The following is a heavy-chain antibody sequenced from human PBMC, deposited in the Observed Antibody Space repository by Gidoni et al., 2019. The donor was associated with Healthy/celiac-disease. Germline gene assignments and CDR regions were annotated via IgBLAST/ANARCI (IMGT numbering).Heavy chain of an antibody. CDR3: ARDGEDYYDSSDRLDY. Sequence: EVQLVESGGGLVQPGGSLRLSCAASGFPFSSYEMNWVRQAPGKGLEWVSYISSSGSTIYYADSVKGRFTISRDNAKNSLYLQMNSLRAEDTAVYYCARDGEDYYDSSDRLDYWGQGTLVTVSS. CDR1: GFPFSSYE. J-gene: IGHJ4*02. CDR2: ISSSGSTI. V-gene: IGHV3-48*03. D-gene: IGHD3-22*01.